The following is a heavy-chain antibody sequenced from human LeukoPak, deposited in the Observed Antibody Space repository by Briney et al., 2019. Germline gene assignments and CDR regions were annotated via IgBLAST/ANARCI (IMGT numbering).Heavy chain of an antibody. CDR2: ISSSSSYI. V-gene: IGHV3-21*01. Sequence: GGSLRLSCAASGFTFSSYSMNWVRQAPGKGLEWVSSISSSSSYIYYADSVKGRFTISRDNAKNSLYLQMNSLRAEDTAVYYCAGRYYYDSGGHYVVKSGQFDYWGQGTLVTVSS. J-gene: IGHJ4*02. CDR1: GFTFSSYS. D-gene: IGHD3-22*01. CDR3: AGRYYYDSGGHYVVKSGQFDY.